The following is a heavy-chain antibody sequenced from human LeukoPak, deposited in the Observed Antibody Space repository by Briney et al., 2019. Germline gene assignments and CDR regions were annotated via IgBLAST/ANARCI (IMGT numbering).Heavy chain of an antibody. D-gene: IGHD6-19*01. CDR2: KNKDGSEK. CDR3: ARELQWLVRGAFDI. V-gene: IGHV3-7*03. CDR1: GFTFSSYW. J-gene: IGHJ3*02. Sequence: GGSLSLSCAASGFTFSSYWRCWGRGPPGRGRGGGSNKNKDGSEKYSVDSVQGRFTISRDNAKNSLYLQMNSLRAEDTAVYYCARELQWLVRGAFDIWGQGTMVTVSS.